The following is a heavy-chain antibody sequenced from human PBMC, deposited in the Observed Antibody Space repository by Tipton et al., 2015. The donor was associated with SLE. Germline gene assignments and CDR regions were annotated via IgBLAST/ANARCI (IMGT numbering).Heavy chain of an antibody. D-gene: IGHD6-13*01. V-gene: IGHV4-34*01. CDR1: GGSFSGYY. Sequence: TLSLTCAVYGGSFSGYYWSWIRQPPGKGLEWMGEINHSGSTNYNPSLKSRVTISVDTSKNQFSLKLSSVTAADTAVYYCARRGDYSSSWYVAYYYYMDVWGKGTTVIVSS. CDR2: INHSGST. CDR3: ARRGDYSSSWYVAYYYYMDV. J-gene: IGHJ6*03.